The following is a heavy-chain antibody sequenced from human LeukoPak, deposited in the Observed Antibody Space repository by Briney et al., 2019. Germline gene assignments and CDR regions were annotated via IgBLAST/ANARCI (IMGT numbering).Heavy chain of an antibody. Sequence: VASVKVSCTASGYTFTSYGISWVRQAPGQGLEWMGWISAYNGNTNYAQKLQGRVTMTTDTSTSTAYMELRSLRSDDTAVYYCARLAVGATTKQYYFDYWGQGTLVTVSS. CDR3: ARLAVGATTKQYYFDY. D-gene: IGHD1-26*01. V-gene: IGHV1-18*01. CDR2: ISAYNGNT. J-gene: IGHJ4*02. CDR1: GYTFTSYG.